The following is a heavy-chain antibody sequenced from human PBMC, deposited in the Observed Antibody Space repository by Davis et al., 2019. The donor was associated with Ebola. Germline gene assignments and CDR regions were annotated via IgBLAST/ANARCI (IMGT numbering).Heavy chain of an antibody. CDR3: ARCRERITIFGSARLYGMDV. CDR1: GYTFTSYY. V-gene: IGHV1-46*01. CDR2: INPSGCST. Sequence: ASVKVSCKASGYTFTSYYMHWVRQAPGQGLEWMGIINPSGCSTSYAQKFQGRVTMTRDTSTSTVYMELSSLRSEDTAVYYCARCRERITIFGSARLYGMDVWGQGTTVTVSS. J-gene: IGHJ6*02. D-gene: IGHD3-3*01.